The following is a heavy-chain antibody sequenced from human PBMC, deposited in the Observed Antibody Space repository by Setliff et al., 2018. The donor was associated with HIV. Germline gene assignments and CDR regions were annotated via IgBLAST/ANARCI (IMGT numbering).Heavy chain of an antibody. Sequence: LSLTCTVSGGSISSITHYWGWFRQPPGKGLECIGTVYYTGTTYYNSSLESRVTISVDTSRNQFSLKLFSVTAADTAVYYCARIFGFTTASYARGNDYWGRGTLVTVS. CDR1: GGSISSITHY. J-gene: IGHJ4*02. CDR3: ARIFGFTTASYARGNDY. V-gene: IGHV4-39*01. CDR2: VYYTGTT. D-gene: IGHD3-16*01.